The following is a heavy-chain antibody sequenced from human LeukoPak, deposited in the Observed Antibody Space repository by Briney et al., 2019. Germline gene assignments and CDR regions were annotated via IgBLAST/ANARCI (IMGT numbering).Heavy chain of an antibody. Sequence: SERVSCTASVGTFSSYTISWVRQAPGQGLEWMGGIIPIFGTANYAQKFQGRVTITTDESTSTAYMELSSLRSEDTAVYYCAKNRDSHYYMDVWGKGTTVTVSS. CDR2: IIPIFGTA. V-gene: IGHV1-69*05. D-gene: IGHD1-14*01. CDR3: AKNRDSHYYMDV. CDR1: VGTFSSYT. J-gene: IGHJ6*03.